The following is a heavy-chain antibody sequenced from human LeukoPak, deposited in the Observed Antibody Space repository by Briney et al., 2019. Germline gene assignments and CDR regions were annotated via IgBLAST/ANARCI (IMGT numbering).Heavy chain of an antibody. V-gene: IGHV4-34*09. CDR1: RGSINKYN. Sequence: SETLSLTCAVYRGSINKYNWSWIRQPPGKGLEWMGEISHSGTTNYNPPLKSRVTISVDTSKNQFSLKLSSVTAADTAVYYCARDALNYYDSSGYFNWFDPWGQGTLVTVSS. D-gene: IGHD3-22*01. CDR3: ARDALNYYDSSGYFNWFDP. CDR2: ISHSGTT. J-gene: IGHJ5*02.